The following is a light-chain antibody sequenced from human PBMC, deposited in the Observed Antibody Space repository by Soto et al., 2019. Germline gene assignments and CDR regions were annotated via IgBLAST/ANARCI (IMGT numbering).Light chain of an antibody. Sequence: ETVLTQSPATLSLSPGERATLSCRASQSVRSNLAWYQQKPGQAPRLLIYDASNRATGIPGRFSGSGSGTDFTLTITNLEPEDFEVYYCQQRDNWPWTFGQGAKVEIK. J-gene: IGKJ1*01. CDR2: DAS. V-gene: IGKV3-11*01. CDR1: QSVRSN. CDR3: QQRDNWPWT.